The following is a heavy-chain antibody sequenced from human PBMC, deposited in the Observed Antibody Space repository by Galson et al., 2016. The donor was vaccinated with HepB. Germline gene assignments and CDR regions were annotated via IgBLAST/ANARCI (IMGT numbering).Heavy chain of an antibody. V-gene: IGHV3-23*01. CDR1: GFTFSIYA. CDR3: AKYFYLLPPGYYMDV. J-gene: IGHJ6*03. D-gene: IGHD2-2*01. Sequence: SLRLSCAASGFTFSIYAMSWVRQAPGKGLKWVLGISCSGGTTYYADSVRGRFTISRDNSKNPLYMQMNSLRAKNTAGYYCAKYFYLLPPGYYMDVWGLGTTVTVAS. CDR2: ISCSGGTT.